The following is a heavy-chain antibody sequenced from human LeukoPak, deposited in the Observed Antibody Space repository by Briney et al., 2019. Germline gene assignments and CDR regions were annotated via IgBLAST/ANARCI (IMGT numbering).Heavy chain of an antibody. D-gene: IGHD5-12*01. CDR3: VRGGYRGFDYEY. CDR1: GFTFSTYS. J-gene: IGHJ4*02. V-gene: IGHV3-21*01. Sequence: GGSLRLSCAASGFTFSTYSMNWLRLAPGKGLEWVSSISPDSNYKYYVDSVKGRFTISRDNAKSSLYLQMNSLRAEGTAVYYCVRGGYRGFDYEYWGQGTLVTVSS. CDR2: ISPDSNYK.